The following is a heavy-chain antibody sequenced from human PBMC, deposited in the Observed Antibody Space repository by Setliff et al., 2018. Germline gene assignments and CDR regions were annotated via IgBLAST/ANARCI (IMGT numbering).Heavy chain of an antibody. CDR3: ARGPWKHSAYYYYYYMDV. CDR2: INSDGSST. V-gene: IGHV3-74*01. CDR1: GFTLSSYW. Sequence: GGSLRLSCAASGFTLSSYWMHWVRQAPGKGLVWVSRINSDGSSTSYADSVKGRFTISRDNAKNTLYPQMNSLRAEDTAVYYCARGPWKHSAYYYYYYMDVWGKGTTVTVSS. J-gene: IGHJ6*03. D-gene: IGHD1-1*01.